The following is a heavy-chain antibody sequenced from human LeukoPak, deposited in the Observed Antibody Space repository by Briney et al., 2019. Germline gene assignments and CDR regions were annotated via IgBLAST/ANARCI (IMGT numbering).Heavy chain of an antibody. CDR1: GYSFTSYW. J-gene: IGHJ4*02. CDR2: IDPSDSYT. D-gene: IGHD6-13*01. Sequence: PGESRKISCKGSGYSFTSYWISWVRQMPGKGLEWMGRIDPSDSYTNYSPSFQGHVTISADKSISTAYLQWSSLKASDTAMYYCARSEVINIAAAADYWGQGTLVTVSS. CDR3: ARSEVINIAAAADY. V-gene: IGHV5-10-1*01.